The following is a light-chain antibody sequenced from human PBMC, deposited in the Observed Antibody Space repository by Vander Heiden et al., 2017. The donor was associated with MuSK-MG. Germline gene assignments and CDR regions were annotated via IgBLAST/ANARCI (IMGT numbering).Light chain of an antibody. CDR2: DAS. CDR1: QDISRY. CDR3: QQYANLPYT. Sequence: DVQMTQSPSSVSASVGDRVTITCQASQDISRYLNWYQQKPGKAPKFLIYDASNLETGVPSRFSGHGSGTDFTFTISSLQPEDIGTYYCQQYANLPYTFGQGTKLEI. J-gene: IGKJ2*01. V-gene: IGKV1-33*01.